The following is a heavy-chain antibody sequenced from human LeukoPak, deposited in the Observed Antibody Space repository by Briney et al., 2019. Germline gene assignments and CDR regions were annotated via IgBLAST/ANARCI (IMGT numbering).Heavy chain of an antibody. CDR3: ARYCSGGSCSDAFDI. V-gene: IGHV1-69*04. Sequence: SVKVSCKASGGTFSSYAISWVRQAPGQGLEWMGRIIPILGIANYAQKFQGRVTITADKSTSTAYMELSSLRSEDTAVYYCARYCSGGSCSDAFDIWGQGTMVTVSS. CDR1: GGTFSSYA. CDR2: IIPILGIA. J-gene: IGHJ3*02. D-gene: IGHD2-15*01.